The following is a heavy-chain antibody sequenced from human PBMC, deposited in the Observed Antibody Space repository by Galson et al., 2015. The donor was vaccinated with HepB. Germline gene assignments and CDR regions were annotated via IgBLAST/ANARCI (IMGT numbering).Heavy chain of an antibody. Sequence: SLRLSCAASGFTFSSYWMSWVRQAPGKGLEWVANIKQDGSEKYYVDSVKGRFTISRDNAKNSLYLQMNSLRAEDTAVCYCARFSRGGWSNYYYYGMDVWGQGTTVTVSS. CDR1: GFTFSSYW. CDR2: IKQDGSEK. V-gene: IGHV3-7*03. J-gene: IGHJ6*02. D-gene: IGHD6-19*01. CDR3: ARFSRGGWSNYYYYGMDV.